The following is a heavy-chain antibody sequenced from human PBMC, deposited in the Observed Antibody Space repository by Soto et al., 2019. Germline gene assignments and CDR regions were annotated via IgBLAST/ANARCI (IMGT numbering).Heavy chain of an antibody. D-gene: IGHD2-15*01. J-gene: IGHJ4*02. CDR1: GYTFTSYG. CDR2: ISDYNDNT. Sequence: QVQLVQSGAEVKKPGASVKVSCKPSGYTFTSYGISWVRQAPGQEVEWMGWISDYNDNTNYAQELQGRVTMTTDTSTSTAYTELRSLRSDDTAVYYCARDGYCSGGSCYWDFDYWGQGTLVTVSS. V-gene: IGHV1-18*01. CDR3: ARDGYCSGGSCYWDFDY.